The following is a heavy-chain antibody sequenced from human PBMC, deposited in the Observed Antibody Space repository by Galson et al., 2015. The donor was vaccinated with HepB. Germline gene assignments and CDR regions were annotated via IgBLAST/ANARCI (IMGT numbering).Heavy chain of an antibody. V-gene: IGHV1-69*04. CDR3: ARDSSPLWFGESIIWFDP. Sequence: SVKVSCKASGGTFSSYAISWVRQAPGQGLEWMGRIIPILGIANYAQKFQGRVTITADKSTSTAYMELSSLRSEDTAVYYCARDSSPLWFGESIIWFDPWGQGTLVTVSS. CDR2: IIPILGIA. D-gene: IGHD3-10*01. CDR1: GGTFSSYA. J-gene: IGHJ5*02.